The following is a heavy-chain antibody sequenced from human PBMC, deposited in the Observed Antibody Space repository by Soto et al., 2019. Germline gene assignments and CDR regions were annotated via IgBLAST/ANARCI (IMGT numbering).Heavy chain of an antibody. CDR1: GGSISSGGHH. Sequence: QVKLQESGPGLVKTSQTLSLTCTVSGGSISSGGHHWSWIRQRPGKGLDWIGYIHHSGNSLYNPALKSRVTMSVDTSNNQVSLRLTSLTVADTAVYYCAKAIGIDFSWFDSWGQGTLVSVSS. CDR2: IHHSGNS. CDR3: AKAIGIDFSWFDS. D-gene: IGHD3-3*01. J-gene: IGHJ5*01. V-gene: IGHV4-31*03.